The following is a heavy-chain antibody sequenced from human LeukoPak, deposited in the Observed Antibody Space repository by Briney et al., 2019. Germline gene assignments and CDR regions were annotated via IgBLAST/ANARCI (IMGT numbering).Heavy chain of an antibody. J-gene: IGHJ4*02. Sequence: GGSLRLSCAASGFTFSSYSMNWVRQAPGKGLEWVSSISSSRSYIYYADSVKGRFTISRDNAKNSLYLQMNSLRAEDTAVYYCARDQGYYDFWSGSGPFDYWGQGTLVTVSS. D-gene: IGHD3-3*01. CDR1: GFTFSSYS. CDR3: ARDQGYYDFWSGSGPFDY. CDR2: ISSSRSYI. V-gene: IGHV3-21*01.